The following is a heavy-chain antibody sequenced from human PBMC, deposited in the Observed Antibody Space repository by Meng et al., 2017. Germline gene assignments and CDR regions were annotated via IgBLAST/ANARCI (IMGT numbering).Heavy chain of an antibody. CDR2: IITNFGTA. V-gene: IGHV1-69*06. J-gene: IGHJ5*02. CDR3: ATDLYSDWFDP. Sequence: QSPLGKTGADVRKPGTSCKVARKASVGTFSSYAIRWGPKSPGQGLGWRGGIITNFGTANYAQKFQGRVTITADKSTSTAYMELSSLRSEDTAVYYCATDLYSDWFDPWGQGTLVTVSS. D-gene: IGHD1-26*01. CDR1: VGTFSSYA.